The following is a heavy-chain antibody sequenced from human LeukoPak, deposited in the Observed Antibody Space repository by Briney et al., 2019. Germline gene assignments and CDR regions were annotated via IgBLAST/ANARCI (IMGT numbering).Heavy chain of an antibody. V-gene: IGHV1-2*02. CDR2: INPNSGGT. D-gene: IGHD6-6*01. Sequence: ASVKVSCTASRYTLTGYDMYWVRQAPGQGLEWMGWINPNSGGTYYAQKFQGRVTMTRDTSISTGYMELSRLRTNDSAVYYCVRTDFSSSSGGFDPWGQGTLVTVSS. CDR3: VRTDFSSSSGGFDP. J-gene: IGHJ5*02. CDR1: RYTLTGYD.